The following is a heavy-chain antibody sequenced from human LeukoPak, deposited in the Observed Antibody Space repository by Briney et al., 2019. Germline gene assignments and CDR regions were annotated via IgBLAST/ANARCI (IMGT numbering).Heavy chain of an antibody. D-gene: IGHD3-9*01. CDR3: ARDHVTGAEDW. CDR2: INHSGST. Sequence: SETLSLTCAVYGGSFGEYYWSWIRQPPGKGLEWIGEINHSGSTNYNPSLKSRVTISVDTSKNQFSLKLSSVTAADTAVYYCARDHVTGAEDWWGQGGLVIVSS. V-gene: IGHV4-34*01. CDR1: GGSFGEYY. J-gene: IGHJ4*02.